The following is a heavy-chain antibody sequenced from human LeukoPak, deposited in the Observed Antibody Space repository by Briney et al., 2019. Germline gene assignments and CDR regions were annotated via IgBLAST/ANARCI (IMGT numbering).Heavy chain of an antibody. CDR1: GDTLSKFS. CDR3: STDLLARGITSFEP. V-gene: IGHV1-24*01. CDR2: FDPEDGET. J-gene: IGHJ5*02. D-gene: IGHD3-16*01. Sequence: AASVKVSCKVSGDTLSKFSMHWVRQAPGKGLEWIGGFDPEDGETIYAQKFQGRVTMNEDISTDTAYMELRSLRSDDTAVYYCSTDLLARGITSFEPWGQGTLVTVSS.